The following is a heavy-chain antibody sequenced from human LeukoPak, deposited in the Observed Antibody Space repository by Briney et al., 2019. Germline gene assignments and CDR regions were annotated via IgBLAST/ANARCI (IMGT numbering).Heavy chain of an antibody. CDR3: ARLDSSGWYQTHYFDY. V-gene: IGHV4-59*08. CDR2: IYYSGST. Sequence: SETLSLTCTVSGGSISSYYWSWIRQPPGKGLEWIGYIYYSGSTNYNPSLKSRVTISVDTSKNQFSLKLGSVTAADTAVYYCARLDSSGWYQTHYFDYWGQGTLVTVSS. D-gene: IGHD6-19*01. J-gene: IGHJ4*02. CDR1: GGSISSYY.